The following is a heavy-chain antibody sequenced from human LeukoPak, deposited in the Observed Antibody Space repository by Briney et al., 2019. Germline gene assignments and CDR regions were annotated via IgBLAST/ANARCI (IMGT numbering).Heavy chain of an antibody. CDR3: AKDANTVTTPNFDY. CDR1: GFTFDDYA. D-gene: IGHD4-17*01. J-gene: IGHJ4*02. CDR2: ISWNSGSI. Sequence: GGSLRLSCAASGFTFDDYAMHWDRQAPGKGLEWVSGISWNSGSIGYADSVKGRFTISRDNAKNSLYLQMNSLRAEDTALYYCAKDANTVTTPNFDYWGQGTLVTVSS. V-gene: IGHV3-9*01.